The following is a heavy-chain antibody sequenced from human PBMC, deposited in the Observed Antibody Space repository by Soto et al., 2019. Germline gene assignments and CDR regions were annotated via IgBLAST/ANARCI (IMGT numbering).Heavy chain of an antibody. Sequence: GGSLRLSCAASGFIFNDYYMSWIRQAPGKGLEWLSNISGSSGSKKYADAGKGRFTISRDDAKKSLYLEMHSLRAEDTAMYYCARYAAEVTTFFDQWGQGTLVTVSS. V-gene: IGHV3-11*06. D-gene: IGHD4-17*01. CDR3: ARYAAEVTTFFDQ. CDR2: ISGSSGSK. J-gene: IGHJ4*02. CDR1: GFIFNDYY.